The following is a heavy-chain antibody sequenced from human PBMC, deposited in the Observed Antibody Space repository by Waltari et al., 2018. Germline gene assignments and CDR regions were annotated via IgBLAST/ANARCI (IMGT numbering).Heavy chain of an antibody. CDR1: GITFRNSG. D-gene: IGHD1-26*01. J-gene: IGHJ4*02. CDR3: AKSTGSYYEVFDY. Sequence: EVRLVVSGWGLVQPGGSLTLSCAATGITFRNSGRGWVRQAPGKGLVCILTIRRRGGTTSYAASVKGRFTMSTDNSKITLFLQMTSLRFDDTAEYYCAKSTGSYYEVFDYWGRGTLVTVSS. CDR2: IRRRGGTT. V-gene: IGHV3-23*04.